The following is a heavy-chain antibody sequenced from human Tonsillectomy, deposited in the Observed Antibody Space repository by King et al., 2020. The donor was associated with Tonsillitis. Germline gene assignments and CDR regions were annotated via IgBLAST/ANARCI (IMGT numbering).Heavy chain of an antibody. D-gene: IGHD2-8*02. V-gene: IGHV3-33*05. CDR1: GFTFSSYG. Sequence: VQLVESGGGVVQPGRSLRLSRAASGFTFSSYGMHWVRQAPGKGLEWVALISYDGTNKYYADSVKGRFTISRDNSKNTLYLQMNSLRAEDTAVYYCARGPWGLVGLDAFDIWGQGTMVTVSS. J-gene: IGHJ3*02. CDR2: ISYDGTNK. CDR3: ARGPWGLVGLDAFDI.